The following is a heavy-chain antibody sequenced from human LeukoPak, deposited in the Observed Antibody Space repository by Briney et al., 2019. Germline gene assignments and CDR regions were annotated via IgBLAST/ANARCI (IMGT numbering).Heavy chain of an antibody. Sequence: PSETLSLTCNVSGYSISSGYYWGWIRQPPGKALEWIGTTFHSGSPNYNPSLKSRVTISIDTSKNRFSLKLSSVTAADTAFYYCARDAGGDFDYWGQGTLVTVSS. CDR3: ARDAGGDFDY. CDR1: GYSISSGYY. CDR2: TFHSGSP. V-gene: IGHV4-38-2*02. D-gene: IGHD2-21*01. J-gene: IGHJ4*02.